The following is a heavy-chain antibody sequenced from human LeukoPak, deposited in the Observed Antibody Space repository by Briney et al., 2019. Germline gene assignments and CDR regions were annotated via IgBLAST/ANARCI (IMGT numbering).Heavy chain of an antibody. CDR2: IYDSGST. J-gene: IGHJ4*02. CDR1: GGSIRSSYYY. V-gene: IGHV4-39*02. Sequence: PSETLSLTCTVSGGSIRSSYYYWGWIRQPPGKGLEWIGSIYDSGSTYYNPSLKSRVTISVDTSKNQFSLKLNSVTAADTAVYYCARDVHDYSNYVSFDYWGQGTLVTVSS. CDR3: ARDVHDYSNYVSFDY. D-gene: IGHD4-11*01.